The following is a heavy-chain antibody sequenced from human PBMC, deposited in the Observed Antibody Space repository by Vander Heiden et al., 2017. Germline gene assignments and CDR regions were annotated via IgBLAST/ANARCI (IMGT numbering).Heavy chain of an antibody. V-gene: IGHV1-69*01. CDR1: GGTFSSYA. D-gene: IGHD6-19*01. CDR2: IIPIYGTA. Sequence: QVQLVQSGAEVKKPGSSVKIPCKASGGTFSSYAISWVRQAPGQGLEWMGGIIPIYGTANYEQKFQGRVTITADESTSTAYMELSSLRSEDTAVYYCASAIAVAGFVGYYWGQGTLVTVSS. CDR3: ASAIAVAGFVGYY. J-gene: IGHJ4*02.